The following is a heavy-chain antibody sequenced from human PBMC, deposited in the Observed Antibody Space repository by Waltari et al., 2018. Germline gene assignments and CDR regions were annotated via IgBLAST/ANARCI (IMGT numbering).Heavy chain of an antibody. CDR3: AGGSGWLPDS. J-gene: IGHJ4*02. Sequence: EVHLVESGGGLVQPGGSLRLSCAASGFSFSNYWMNWVREAPEEGLAWVANIEQDGSEKNYVDSVKGRFTISRDNAKSSVYLQMNSLRAEDTAVYYCAGGSGWLPDSWGQGTLVTVSS. V-gene: IGHV3-7*04. D-gene: IGHD6-19*01. CDR2: IEQDGSEK. CDR1: GFSFSNYW.